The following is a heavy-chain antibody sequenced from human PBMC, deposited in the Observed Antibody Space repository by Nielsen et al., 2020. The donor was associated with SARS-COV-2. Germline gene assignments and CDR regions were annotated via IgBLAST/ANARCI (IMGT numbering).Heavy chain of an antibody. CDR3: ARSSGGLDWFDP. CDR1: GYIFTSYY. CDR2: INPSGGST. J-gene: IGHJ5*02. Sequence: ASVKVSCKASGYIFTSYYMHWVRQAPGQGLEWMGIINPSGGSTSYAQKFQGRVTMTRDTSTSTVYMELSSLRSEDTAVYYCARSSGGLDWFDPWGQGTLVTVSS. V-gene: IGHV1-46*01. D-gene: IGHD2-8*02.